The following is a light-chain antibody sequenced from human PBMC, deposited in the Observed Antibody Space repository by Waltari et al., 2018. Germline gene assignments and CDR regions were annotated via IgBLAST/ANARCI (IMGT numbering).Light chain of an antibody. J-gene: IGLJ3*02. Sequence: QSVLTQPPSVSGAPGQRVSISCTGSSTNIGAGYDVHWYQQVPGAATKLLNINNNNRPAGVPDRFAGSKSGTSASLAITGLQAEDEDDYYCQSSDSSLRGSMFGGGTRLTVL. CDR3: QSSDSSLRGSM. V-gene: IGLV1-40*01. CDR1: STNIGAGYD. CDR2: NNN.